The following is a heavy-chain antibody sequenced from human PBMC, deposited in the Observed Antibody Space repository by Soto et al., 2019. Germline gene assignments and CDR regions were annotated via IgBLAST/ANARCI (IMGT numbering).Heavy chain of an antibody. V-gene: IGHV3-15*07. CDR1: GFTFSNAW. CDR3: TTDQDILTGYTNTYYYGMDV. D-gene: IGHD3-9*01. CDR2: IKSKTDGGTT. J-gene: IGHJ6*02. Sequence: GGSLRLSCAASGFTFSNAWMNWVRQAPGKGLEWVGRIKSKTDGGTTDYAAPVKGRFTISRDDSKNTLYLQMNSLKTEDTAVYYCTTDQDILTGYTNTYYYGMDVWGQGTTVTVSS.